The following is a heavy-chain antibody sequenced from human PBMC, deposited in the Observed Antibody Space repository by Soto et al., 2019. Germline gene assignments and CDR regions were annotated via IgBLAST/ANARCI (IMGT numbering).Heavy chain of an antibody. CDR1: GFTFSSYG. Sequence: PGGSLRLSCAASGFTFSSYGMHWVRQAPGKGLGWVAVIWYDGSNKYYADSVKGRFTISRDNSKNTLYLQMNSLRAEDTAVYYCARDRVAARPGYYYGMDVWGQGTTVTVSS. V-gene: IGHV3-33*01. D-gene: IGHD6-6*01. CDR3: ARDRVAARPGYYYGMDV. J-gene: IGHJ6*02. CDR2: IWYDGSNK.